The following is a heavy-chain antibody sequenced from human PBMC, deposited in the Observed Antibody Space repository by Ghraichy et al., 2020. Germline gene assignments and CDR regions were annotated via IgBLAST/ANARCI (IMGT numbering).Heavy chain of an antibody. CDR1: GGSFSGYY. Sequence: SQTLSLTCAVYGGSFSGYYWSWIRQPPGKGLEWIGEINHSGSTNYNPSLKSRVTISVDTSKNQFSLKLSSVTAADTAVYYCVRRTIFGVANDAFDYWGQGTLVTVSS. V-gene: IGHV4-34*01. D-gene: IGHD3-3*01. CDR3: VRRTIFGVANDAFDY. CDR2: INHSGST. J-gene: IGHJ4*02.